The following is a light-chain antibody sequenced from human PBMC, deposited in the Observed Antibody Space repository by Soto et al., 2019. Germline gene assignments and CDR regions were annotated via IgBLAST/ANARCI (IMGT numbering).Light chain of an antibody. CDR1: QDINKN. Sequence: DIQITQYTCSVSGSVGERVTIACEASQDINKNLIWYQQKPGKAPKLLIYDASDLETGVPSRFSGSGSGTGFTFTISSLQPEDFATYYCQKYESLPLNFGQGQQLEIK. CDR2: DAS. CDR3: QKYESLPLN. V-gene: IGKV1-33*01. J-gene: IGKJ5*01.